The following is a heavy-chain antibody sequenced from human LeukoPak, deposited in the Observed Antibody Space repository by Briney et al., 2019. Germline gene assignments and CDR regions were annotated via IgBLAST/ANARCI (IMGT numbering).Heavy chain of an antibody. Sequence: PGGSLRLSCAASGFTFSTYSMNWVRQAPGKGLEWISYISYSSSTIYYADSVKGRFTISRDNAKNSLYLKMNSLRAEDTAVYYCARPDDSSGSFPDYWGQGTLVTVSS. CDR1: GFTFSTYS. CDR3: ARPDDSSGSFPDY. V-gene: IGHV3-48*01. J-gene: IGHJ4*02. CDR2: ISYSSSTI. D-gene: IGHD3-22*01.